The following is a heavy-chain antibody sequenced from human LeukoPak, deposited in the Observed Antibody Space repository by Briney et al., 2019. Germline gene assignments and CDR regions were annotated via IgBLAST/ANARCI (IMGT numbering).Heavy chain of an antibody. Sequence: GESLKISCQGSGYNFATYWIVWVRQMPGKGLEWMGIIYPGNSHTRYSLSFQGQVTISADTSISTAYLHWSSLQSSDTAMYYCAKFHATWYGDTWGQGTLVTVSS. V-gene: IGHV5-51*01. CDR2: IYPGNSHT. CDR1: GYNFATYW. CDR3: AKFHATWYGDT. D-gene: IGHD6-13*01. J-gene: IGHJ4*02.